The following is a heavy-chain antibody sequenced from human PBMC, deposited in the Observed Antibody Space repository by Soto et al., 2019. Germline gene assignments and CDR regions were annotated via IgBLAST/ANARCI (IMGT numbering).Heavy chain of an antibody. D-gene: IGHD5-12*01. CDR3: ARAYSGYDQDYYMDV. Sequence: QVQLQESGPGLVKPSETLSLTCTVSGGSISSYYWSWIRQPPGKGLEWIGYIYYSGSTNYNPSLTSRVTISVDTSKNQFSLKLSSVTAADTAVYYCARAYSGYDQDYYMDVWGKGTTVTVSS. CDR1: GGSISSYY. J-gene: IGHJ6*03. V-gene: IGHV4-59*08. CDR2: IYYSGST.